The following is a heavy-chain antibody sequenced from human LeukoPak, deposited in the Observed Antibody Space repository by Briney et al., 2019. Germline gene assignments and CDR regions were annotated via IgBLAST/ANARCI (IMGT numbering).Heavy chain of an antibody. Sequence: SVKVSCKASGGTFSSYAISWVRQAPGQGLEWMGGIIPIFGTANYAQKFQGRVTITADESTSTAYMELSSLRSEDTAVYYCATEGITGFLGLDWGQGTLVTVSS. V-gene: IGHV1-69*13. CDR1: GGTFSSYA. J-gene: IGHJ4*02. CDR3: ATEGITGFLGLD. CDR2: IIPIFGTA. D-gene: IGHD1-20*01.